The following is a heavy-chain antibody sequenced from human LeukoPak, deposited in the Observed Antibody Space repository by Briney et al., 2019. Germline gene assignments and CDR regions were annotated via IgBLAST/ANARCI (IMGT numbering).Heavy chain of an antibody. J-gene: IGHJ4*02. CDR1: GGSLSSYY. V-gene: IGHV4-59*01. CDR2: ISYTGSA. Sequence: PSETLSLTCTVSGGSLSSYYWSWIRQPPGKGLEWIGYISYTGSANYNPSLKSRVSISVDTTKSHFSLRLSSVTAADTAVYYCARGRWLQYYFDFWGQRTLVTVSS. D-gene: IGHD5-24*01. CDR3: ARGRWLQYYFDF.